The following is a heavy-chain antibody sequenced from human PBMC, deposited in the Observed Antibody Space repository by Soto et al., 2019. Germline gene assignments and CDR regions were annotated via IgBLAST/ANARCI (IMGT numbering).Heavy chain of an antibody. V-gene: IGHV4-4*02. J-gene: IGHJ6*02. CDR3: ARDPYDFWSGYYYYYGMDV. CDR1: GGSISSSNW. D-gene: IGHD3-3*01. Sequence: SETLSLTCAVSGGSISSSNWWSWVRQPPGKGLEWIGEIYHSGSTNYNPSLKSRVTISVDKSKNQFSLKLSSVTAADTAVYYCARDPYDFWSGYYYYYGMDVWGQGTTVTVSS. CDR2: IYHSGST.